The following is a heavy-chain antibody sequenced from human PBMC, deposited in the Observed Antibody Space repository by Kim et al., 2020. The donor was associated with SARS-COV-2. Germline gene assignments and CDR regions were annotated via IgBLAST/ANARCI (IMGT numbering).Heavy chain of an antibody. CDR2: YN. D-gene: IGHD4-17*01. V-gene: IGHV6-1*01. CDR3: ARDDGGSFDY. Sequence: YNDYAVSVKSRITINPDTSKNQFSLQLNSVTPEDTAVYYCARDDGGSFDYWGQGTLVTVSS. J-gene: IGHJ4*02.